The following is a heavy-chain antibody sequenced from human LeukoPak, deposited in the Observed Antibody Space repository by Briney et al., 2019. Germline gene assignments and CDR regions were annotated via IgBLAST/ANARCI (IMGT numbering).Heavy chain of an antibody. CDR2: ITSSGDAT. J-gene: IGHJ5*01. CDR3: AKDRPNYHESNGHYYRLNGDS. D-gene: IGHD3-22*01. Sequence: GGSLRLSCAASGFTFNIYAMSWVRQAPGKGLEWVSSITSSGDATFHADSVKDRFTISRDNSKSTLYLQMSRLRVEDTAVYYCAKDRPNYHESNGHYYRLNGDSWGQGTLVAVSS. V-gene: IGHV3-23*01. CDR1: GFTFNIYA.